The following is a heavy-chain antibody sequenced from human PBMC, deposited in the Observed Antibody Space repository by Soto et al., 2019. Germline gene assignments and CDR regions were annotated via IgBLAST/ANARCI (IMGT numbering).Heavy chain of an antibody. D-gene: IGHD3-22*01. V-gene: IGHV1-69*01. Sequence: QVQLVQSGAEVKKPGSSVKVSCKASGGTFSSYAISWVRQAPGQGLEWVGGIIPIFGTANYAQKFQGRVTITADESTSTAYMELSSLRSEDTAVYYCARVRDTMIAPDYYYYYGMDVWGQGTTVTVSS. CDR2: IIPIFGTA. J-gene: IGHJ6*02. CDR1: GGTFSSYA. CDR3: ARVRDTMIAPDYYYYYGMDV.